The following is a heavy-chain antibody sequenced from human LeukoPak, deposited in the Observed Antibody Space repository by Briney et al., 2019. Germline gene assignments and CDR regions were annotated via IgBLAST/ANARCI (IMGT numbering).Heavy chain of an antibody. D-gene: IGHD3-10*01. Sequence: GGSLRLSCAASGFIFSDYYMSWIRQAPGKGLEWLSYMSIDGSSRYYADSVKGRFTISRDNAKNSLYLQMNSLRVEDTAVYYCARDPVRGVISDAFDIWGQGTMVTVSS. CDR3: ARDPVRGVISDAFDI. CDR2: MSIDGSSR. V-gene: IGHV3-11*04. J-gene: IGHJ3*02. CDR1: GFIFSDYY.